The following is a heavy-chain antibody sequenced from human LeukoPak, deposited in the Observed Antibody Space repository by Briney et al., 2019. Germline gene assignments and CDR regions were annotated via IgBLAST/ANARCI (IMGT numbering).Heavy chain of an antibody. CDR3: ARDPRSIAARPDFDY. CDR2: ISGSGDNT. Sequence: GGSLRLSCAASGFTFSSYAMNWVRQAPGKGLEWISSISGSGDNTYYADSVKGRFTISRDNAKNSLYLQMNSLRAEDTAVYYCARDPRSIAARPDFDYWGQGTLVTVSS. V-gene: IGHV3-23*01. CDR1: GFTFSSYA. D-gene: IGHD6-6*01. J-gene: IGHJ4*02.